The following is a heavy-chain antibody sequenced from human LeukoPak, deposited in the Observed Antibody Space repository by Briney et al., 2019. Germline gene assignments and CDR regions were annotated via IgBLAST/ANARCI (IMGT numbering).Heavy chain of an antibody. Sequence: GGSLRLSCAASGFTYSNYAMNWVRQAPGRGLEWVSAISGSGGSTYYADSVKGRFTISRDNPKNTLYLQMNSLRAEDTAVYYCAKDLAGSGSYSFDYWGQGTLVTVSS. CDR1: GFTYSNYA. V-gene: IGHV3-23*01. D-gene: IGHD1-26*01. J-gene: IGHJ4*02. CDR2: ISGSGGST. CDR3: AKDLAGSGSYSFDY.